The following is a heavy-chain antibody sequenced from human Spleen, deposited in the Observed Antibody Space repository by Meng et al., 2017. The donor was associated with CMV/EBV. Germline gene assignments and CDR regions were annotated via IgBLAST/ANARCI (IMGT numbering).Heavy chain of an antibody. Sequence: GSLRLSCTVSGGSVSSGSYYWSWIRQPPGKGLEWIGYIYYRGSTNYNPSLKSRVTISVDTSKNQFSLKLSSVTAADTAVYYSAMGGFWSGYYIYYYYYGMDVWGQGTTVTVSS. D-gene: IGHD3-3*01. V-gene: IGHV4-61*01. CDR1: GGSVSSGSYY. J-gene: IGHJ6*02. CDR2: IYYRGST. CDR3: AMGGFWSGYYIYYYYYGMDV.